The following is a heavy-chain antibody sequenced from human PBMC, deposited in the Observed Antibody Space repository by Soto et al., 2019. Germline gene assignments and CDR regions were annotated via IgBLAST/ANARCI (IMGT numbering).Heavy chain of an antibody. D-gene: IGHD3-3*01. CDR2: ISVGSGNT. V-gene: IGHV1-18*01. CDR1: GYTFTSYG. Sequence: ASVKVSCKASGYTFTSYGISWVRQAPGQGLEWMGWISVGSGNTNYAQKLQERVTITTDMSTSTAYMELSSLRSEDTAVYYCAADPGGPITIFGVVYYYYGMDVWGQGTTVTSP. CDR3: AADPGGPITIFGVVYYYYGMDV. J-gene: IGHJ6*02.